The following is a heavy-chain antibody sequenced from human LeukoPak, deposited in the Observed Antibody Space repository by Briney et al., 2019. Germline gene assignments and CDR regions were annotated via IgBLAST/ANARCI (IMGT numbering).Heavy chain of an antibody. V-gene: IGHV1-2*02. Sequence: GASVKVSCKASGYTFTGYYMHWVRQAPGQGLEWMGWINPNSGGTNFAQKFQGRVTMTRDTSISTAYMELSRLRSDDTALYYCATGKGIAVAGTPNWFDPWGQGTLVTVSS. J-gene: IGHJ5*02. CDR2: INPNSGGT. CDR1: GYTFTGYY. D-gene: IGHD6-19*01. CDR3: ATGKGIAVAGTPNWFDP.